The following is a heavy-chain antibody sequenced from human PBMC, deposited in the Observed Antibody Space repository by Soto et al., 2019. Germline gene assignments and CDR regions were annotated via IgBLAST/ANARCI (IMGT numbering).Heavy chain of an antibody. J-gene: IGHJ5*02. V-gene: IGHV4-4*09. Sequence: SETLSLTCTVSGGSISSYYWSWIRQPPGKGLEWIGYIYFDGNAYYHPSLKSRVTISMDMSKNQFSLRMTSVTAADTAVYYCARVPDRWGQGTLVTVSS. CDR1: GGSISSYY. CDR2: IYFDGNA. CDR3: ARVPDR.